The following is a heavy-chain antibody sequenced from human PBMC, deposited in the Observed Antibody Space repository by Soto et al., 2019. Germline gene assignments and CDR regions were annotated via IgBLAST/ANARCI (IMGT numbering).Heavy chain of an antibody. J-gene: IGHJ4*02. D-gene: IGHD3-22*01. CDR2: MNPNSGNT. V-gene: IGHV1-8*01. CDR3: AREYYYDSSGYYSY. Sequence: ASVKVSCKASGYTFTSYDINWVLQATGQGLEWMGWMNPNSGNTGYAQKFQGRVTMTRNTSISTAYMELSSLRSEDTAVYYCAREYYYDSSGYYSYWGQGTLVTVSS. CDR1: GYTFTSYD.